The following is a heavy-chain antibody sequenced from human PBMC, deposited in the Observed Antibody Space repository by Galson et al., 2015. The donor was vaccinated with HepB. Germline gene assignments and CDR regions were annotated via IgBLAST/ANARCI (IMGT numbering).Heavy chain of an antibody. CDR2: ISSSSSYT. CDR3: ARESDRGSYHFDP. J-gene: IGHJ5*02. CDR1: GFTFSDYY. Sequence: SLRLSCAASGFTFSDYYMSWIRQAPGKGLEWVSYISSSSSYTNYADSVKGRFTISRDNAKNSLYLQMNSLRAEDTAVYYCARESDRGSYHFDPWGQGTLVTVSS. D-gene: IGHD1-26*01. V-gene: IGHV3-11*06.